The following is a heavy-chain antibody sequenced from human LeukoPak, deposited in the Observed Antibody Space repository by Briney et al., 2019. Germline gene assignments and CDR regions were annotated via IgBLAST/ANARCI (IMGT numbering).Heavy chain of an antibody. CDR1: ALPP. CDR3: AKLGGKTAYGDEYYGIDV. J-gene: IGHJ6*02. V-gene: IGHV3-23*01. D-gene: IGHD4-17*01. Sequence: GGSLRLTWAASALPPITWGSQGAGQGEEGVRGSSRSVGSTYYATSVKGPFTLSTDKSNNTLYLQMTSLRAEDTAVYYCAKLGGKTAYGDEYYGIDVWGQGTTVTVSS. CDR2: SSRSVGST.